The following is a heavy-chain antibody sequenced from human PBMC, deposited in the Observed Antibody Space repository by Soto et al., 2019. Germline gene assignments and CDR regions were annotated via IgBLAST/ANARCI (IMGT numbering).Heavy chain of an antibody. D-gene: IGHD6-13*01. J-gene: IGHJ4*02. V-gene: IGHV4-34*01. CDR2: INHSGST. CDR3: ARRVMTAAGTPAEFDY. CDR1: GGSFSGYY. Sequence: SETLSLTCAVYGGSFSGYYWSWIRQPPGKGLEWIGEINHSGSTNYKPSLKSRVTISVDTSKNQFSLMLSSVTAADTAVYYCARRVMTAAGTPAEFDYWGQGTLVTVSS.